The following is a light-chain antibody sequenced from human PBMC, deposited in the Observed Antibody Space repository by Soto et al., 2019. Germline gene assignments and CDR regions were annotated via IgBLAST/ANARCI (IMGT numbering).Light chain of an antibody. CDR1: SSNIGSNT. V-gene: IGLV1-44*01. J-gene: IGLJ1*01. CDR2: NNN. Sequence: QSVLTQPPSASGTPGQRVTISCSGSSSNIGSNTVNWYQQLPGTAPKLLIYNNNQLPSGVPDRFSGSKAGTSASLAISGLQYEDEDDYYCAAWDDSLNGLVFGTGTKLTVL. CDR3: AAWDDSLNGLV.